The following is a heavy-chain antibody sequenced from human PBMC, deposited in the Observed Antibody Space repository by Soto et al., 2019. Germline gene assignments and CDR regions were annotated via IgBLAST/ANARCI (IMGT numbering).Heavy chain of an antibody. CDR2: ISSSSSTI. J-gene: IGHJ3*02. D-gene: IGHD5-12*01. CDR1: GFTFSSYS. Sequence: GGSLRLSCAASGFTFSSYSMNWVRQAPGKGLEWVSYISSSSSTIYYADSVKGRFTISRDNAKNSLYLQMNSLRAEDTAVYYCAREGEGGYDLHAFDIWGQGTMVTVSS. V-gene: IGHV3-48*01. CDR3: AREGEGGYDLHAFDI.